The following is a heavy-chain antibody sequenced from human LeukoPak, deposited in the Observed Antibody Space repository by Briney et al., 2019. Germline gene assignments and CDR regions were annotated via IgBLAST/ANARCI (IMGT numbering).Heavy chain of an antibody. CDR1: GFAFISTS. V-gene: IGHV3-48*04. CDR2: SSNVTGNI. CDR3: ATTGNFYDMDV. Sequence: PGGALRLSCAASGFAFISTSIHWVRQAPGKGLEGLSYSSNVTGNIYYADSVKGRFTISRDNAKSSLNLQMSSLRAEDTAVYFCATTGNFYDMDVWGKGTTVTVSS. D-gene: IGHD1-1*01. J-gene: IGHJ6*03.